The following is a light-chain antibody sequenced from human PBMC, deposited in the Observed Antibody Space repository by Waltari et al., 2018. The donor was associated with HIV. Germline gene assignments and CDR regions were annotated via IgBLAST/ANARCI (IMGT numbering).Light chain of an antibody. Sequence: DVVVTQSPDSMAVFVGERATLNCMSSRNLSYRSTNKSYLAWYQQNAGQRPMLLIYWASTLESGVPDRFSGSGSGTDFTLSISRLQAEDGAVYYCQQYYSVPCTFGQGTKLEIK. V-gene: IGKV4-1*01. CDR1: RNLSYRSTNKSY. CDR3: QQYYSVPCT. J-gene: IGKJ2*02. CDR2: WAS.